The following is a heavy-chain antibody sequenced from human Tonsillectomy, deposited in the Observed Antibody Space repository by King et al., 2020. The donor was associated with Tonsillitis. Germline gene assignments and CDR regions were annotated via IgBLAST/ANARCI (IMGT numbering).Heavy chain of an antibody. V-gene: IGHV3-33*01. D-gene: IGHD1-26*01. CDR3: ARESGSHRWAVDI. CDR2: IWYVGSNK. Sequence: VQLVGSGGGVVQPGRSLRLSCAASGFTFSSYGMHWVRQAPGKGLEWGAVIWYVGSNKYYADSVKGRFTISRDNSKNMLYLQMNSLRAEDTAVYYCARESGSHRWAVDIWGQGTMVSVSS. CDR1: GFTFSSYG. J-gene: IGHJ3*02.